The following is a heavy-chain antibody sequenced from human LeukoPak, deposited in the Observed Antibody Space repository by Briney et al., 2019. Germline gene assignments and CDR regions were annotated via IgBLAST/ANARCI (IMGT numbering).Heavy chain of an antibody. CDR2: IWYDGSNK. CDR3: AREGRRLLWFGEFGY. CDR1: GFTFSSYA. J-gene: IGHJ4*02. Sequence: GGSLRLSCAASGFTFSSYAMSWVRQAPGKGLEWVAVIWYDGSNKYYADSVKGRFTISRDNSKNTLYLQMNSLRAEDTAVYYCAREGRRLLWFGEFGYWGQGTLVTVSS. D-gene: IGHD3-10*01. V-gene: IGHV3-33*08.